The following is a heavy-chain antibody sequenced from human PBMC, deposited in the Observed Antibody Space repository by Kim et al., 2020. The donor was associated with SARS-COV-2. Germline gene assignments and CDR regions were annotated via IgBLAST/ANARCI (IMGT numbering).Heavy chain of an antibody. CDR2: IWYDGSNK. J-gene: IGHJ4*02. D-gene: IGHD3-3*01. CDR1: GFTFSSYG. CDR3: ARGDFWSGTFAYY. V-gene: IGHV3-33*01. Sequence: GASLRLSCAASGFTFSSYGMHWVRQAPGKGLEWVAVIWYDGSNKYYADSVKGRFTISRDNSKNTLYLQMNSLRAEDTAVYYCARGDFWSGTFAYYWGQGTLVTVSS.